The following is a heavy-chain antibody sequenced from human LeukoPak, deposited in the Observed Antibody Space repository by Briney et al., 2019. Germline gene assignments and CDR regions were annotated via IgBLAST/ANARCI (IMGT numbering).Heavy chain of an antibody. J-gene: IGHJ6*02. CDR1: GFIFRDYA. D-gene: IGHD6-6*01. V-gene: IGHV3-23*01. CDR2: ISGSSGSL. CDR3: AKEASDGMDV. Sequence: GGSLRLSCTASGFIFRDYAMSWVRQAPGEGLEWVSVISGSSGSLYYTDSVKGRFTISRDNSKNTLYLQMNSLRAEDTAVYYCAKEASDGMDVWGQGTTVTVSS.